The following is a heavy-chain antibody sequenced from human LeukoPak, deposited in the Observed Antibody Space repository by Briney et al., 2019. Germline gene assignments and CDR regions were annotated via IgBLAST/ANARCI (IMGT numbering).Heavy chain of an antibody. CDR3: AKGRTTVTTPRNFDY. CDR2: ISGSGDST. V-gene: IGHV3-23*01. CDR1: GFTFSVYA. D-gene: IGHD4-17*01. Sequence: GGSLRLSCAASGFTFSVYAMNWVRQAPGKGLEWVSVISGSGDSTYYADSVKGRFTISRDNSKNTLYLQMNSLRAEDTAVYYCAKGRTTVTTPRNFDYWGQGTLVTVSS. J-gene: IGHJ4*02.